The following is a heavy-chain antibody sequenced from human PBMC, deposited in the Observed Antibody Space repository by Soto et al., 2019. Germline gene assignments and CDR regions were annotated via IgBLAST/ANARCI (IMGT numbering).Heavy chain of an antibody. CDR3: ARLGDRGGSLYYYGMDV. Sequence: ASETLSLTCTVSGGSISSYYWSWIRQPPGKGLKWIGYIYYSGSTNYNPSLKSRVTISVDTSKNQFSLKLSSVTAADTAVYYCARLGDRGGSLYYYGMDVWGQGTTVTVSS. J-gene: IGHJ6*02. CDR2: IYYSGST. CDR1: GGSISSYY. D-gene: IGHD2-15*01. V-gene: IGHV4-59*08.